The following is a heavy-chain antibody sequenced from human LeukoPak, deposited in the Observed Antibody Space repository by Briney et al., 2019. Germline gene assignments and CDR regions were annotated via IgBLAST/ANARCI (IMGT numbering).Heavy chain of an antibody. Sequence: PSETLSLTCTVSGASISTNSYYWGWIRQPPGKGLEWIGYIYYSGGTNYNPSLKSRVTISVDTSKNQFSLKLSSVTAADTAVYYCAREDYSYYFDYWGQGTLVTVSS. CDR3: AREDYSYYFDY. V-gene: IGHV4-61*01. D-gene: IGHD2-15*01. J-gene: IGHJ4*02. CDR1: GASISTNSYY. CDR2: IYYSGGT.